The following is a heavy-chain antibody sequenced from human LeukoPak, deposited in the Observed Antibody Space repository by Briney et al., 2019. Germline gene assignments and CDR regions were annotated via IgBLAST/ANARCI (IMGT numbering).Heavy chain of an antibody. J-gene: IGHJ4*02. Sequence: PGVTLRLSCAASGFTFSSFGMSWVRQAPGKGLEWVSTISNSGSDTYYADSVKGRFTISRDNSKNTLFLQMTSLRADDTALYHCARGWGDYWGQGTLVTVSS. D-gene: IGHD7-27*01. CDR2: ISNSGSDT. CDR3: ARGWGDY. CDR1: GFTFSSFG. V-gene: IGHV3-23*01.